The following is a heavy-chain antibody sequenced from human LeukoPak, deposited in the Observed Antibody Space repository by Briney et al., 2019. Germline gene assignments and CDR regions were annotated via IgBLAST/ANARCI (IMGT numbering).Heavy chain of an antibody. CDR1: GFTFSDYA. V-gene: IGHV3-49*04. J-gene: IGHJ5*01. D-gene: IGHD1-26*01. CDR2: IRNKANGGTA. Sequence: GRSLRLSCTTSGFTFSDYAVTWVRQAPGKGLEWVGFIRNKANGGTADYAASVKGRFTISRDDSKTIAYLLMNSLKTEDTALYYCTWVGTTWFHSWGQGTLVTVSS. CDR3: TWVGTTWFHS.